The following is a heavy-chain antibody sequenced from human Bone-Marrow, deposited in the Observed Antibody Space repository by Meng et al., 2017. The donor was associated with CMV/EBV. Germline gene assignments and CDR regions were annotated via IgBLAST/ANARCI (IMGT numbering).Heavy chain of an antibody. CDR3: ARRFRSTSRKGGNWFDP. J-gene: IGHJ5*02. V-gene: IGHV3-21*01. D-gene: IGHD2-2*01. CDR1: GFTFSSYS. CDR2: ISSSSSYI. Sequence: GESLKISCAASGFTFSSYSMNWVRQAPGKGLEWVSSISSSSSYIYYADSVKGRFTISRDNAKNSLYLQMNSLRAEDTAVYYCARRFRSTSRKGGNWFDPWGQGTRVTVSS.